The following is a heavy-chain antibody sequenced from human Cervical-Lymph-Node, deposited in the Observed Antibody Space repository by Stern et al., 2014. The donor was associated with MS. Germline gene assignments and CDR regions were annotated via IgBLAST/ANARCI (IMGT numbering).Heavy chain of an antibody. Sequence: QLVQSGAEVKKPGSSVKVSCKASGGTFSSSAISWVRQAPGQGLEWMGGIIPIFGIANYAQNFQGRITITEDESTSTAYMELSSLRSEDTAVYYCASSSGDYTLYGMDVWGQGTTVTVSS. CDR2: IIPIFGIA. D-gene: IGHD4-17*01. V-gene: IGHV1-69*01. CDR1: GGTFSSSA. CDR3: ASSSGDYTLYGMDV. J-gene: IGHJ6*02.